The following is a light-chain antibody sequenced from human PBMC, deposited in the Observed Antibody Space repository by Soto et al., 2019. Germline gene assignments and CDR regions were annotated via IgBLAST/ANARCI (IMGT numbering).Light chain of an antibody. Sequence: SYELTQPPSVSVAPEKTATITCGGNNIGNKRVHWYRQKPGQAPVLLISYDSDRPSGIPERFSGSNSENTATLTINRVEAGDEADYYCQVWDIMTDNYVFGSGTKLTVL. CDR1: NIGNKR. V-gene: IGLV3-21*04. J-gene: IGLJ1*01. CDR3: QVWDIMTDNYV. CDR2: YDS.